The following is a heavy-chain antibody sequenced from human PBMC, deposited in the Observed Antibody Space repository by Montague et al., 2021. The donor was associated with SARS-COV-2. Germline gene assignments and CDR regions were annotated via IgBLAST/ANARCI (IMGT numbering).Heavy chain of an antibody. J-gene: IGHJ4*02. CDR1: GGSISSSSCY. V-gene: IGHV4-39*01. Sequence: SETLSLTCDVSGGSISSSSCYWVWIRQPPGKGLEWIGSIYCSGSTYYNPSLKGLITMSVDSSKNQFSLKLRSVTAADTAVYYCARLVWAMSLWHYCEYVDYWGQGTQVTVSS. CDR2: IYCSGST. CDR3: ARLVWAMSLWHYCEYVDY. D-gene: IGHD4-17*01.